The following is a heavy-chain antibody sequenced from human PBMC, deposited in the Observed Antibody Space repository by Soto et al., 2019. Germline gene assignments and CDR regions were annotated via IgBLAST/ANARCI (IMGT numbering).Heavy chain of an antibody. D-gene: IGHD6-13*01. CDR1: GFTFSSYG. CDR3: ARPRGGAASGTYFDY. J-gene: IGHJ4*02. Sequence: QVQLVESGGGVVQPGRSLRLSCAASGFTFSSYGMHWVRQAPGKGLEWVAVIWYDGSNKYYADSVKGRFTIARDNYKNTLDLQMNSLRAEDTSVYYCARPRGGAASGTYFDYWGQGTLVTVSS. V-gene: IGHV3-33*01. CDR2: IWYDGSNK.